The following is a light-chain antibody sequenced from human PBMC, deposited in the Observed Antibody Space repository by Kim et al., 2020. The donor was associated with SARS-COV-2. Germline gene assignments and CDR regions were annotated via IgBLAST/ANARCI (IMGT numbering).Light chain of an antibody. CDR2: DVT. CDR1: SCDVGGYNY. V-gene: IGLV2-14*03. CDR3: SSYTSSSTLV. Sequence: QTITISCTGTSCDVGGYNYVSWYQQHPGKAPKLMIYDVTNRPSGVSNRFSGSKSGNTASLTISGLQAEDEADYYCSSYTSSSTLVFGGGTKLTVL. J-gene: IGLJ2*01.